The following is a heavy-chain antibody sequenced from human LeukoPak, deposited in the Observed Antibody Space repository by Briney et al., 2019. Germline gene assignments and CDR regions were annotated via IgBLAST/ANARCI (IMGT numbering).Heavy chain of an antibody. Sequence: PGGSLRLSCAASGFTFSSYGMHWVRQAPGKGLEWVAFIRSDGINQYYADSVKGRFTISRDNAKNSLYLQMNSLRAEDTAVYYCAIHRITTVGGVWGKGTTVTISS. CDR2: IRSDGINQ. CDR1: GFTFSSYG. J-gene: IGHJ6*04. D-gene: IGHD3-10*02. V-gene: IGHV3-30*02. CDR3: AIHRITTVGGV.